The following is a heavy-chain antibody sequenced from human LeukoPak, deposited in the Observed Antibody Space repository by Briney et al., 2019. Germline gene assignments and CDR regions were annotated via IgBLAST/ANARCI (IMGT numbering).Heavy chain of an antibody. CDR3: AKSNSYGAYYFFGMDV. J-gene: IGHJ6*02. D-gene: IGHD5-18*01. V-gene: IGHV3-23*05. Sequence: GGSLRLSCAASGFTFSSYAITWVRQAPGKGLEWVSTIDTTGSKTSYADSVTGRFTVSRDNSKDTLYLQMNSLRAGDTAVYYCAKSNSYGAYYFFGMDVWGQGTTVTVSS. CDR2: IDTTGSKT. CDR1: GFTFSSYA.